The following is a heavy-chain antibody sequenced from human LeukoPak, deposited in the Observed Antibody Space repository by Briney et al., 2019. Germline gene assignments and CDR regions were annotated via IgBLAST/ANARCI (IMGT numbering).Heavy chain of an antibody. CDR2: ISYDGSNK. CDR1: GFTFSSYG. Sequence: GGSLRLSCAASGFTFSSYGMHCVRQAPGKGLEWVAVISYDGSNKYYADSVKGRFTISRDNSKNTLYLQMNSLRAEDTAVYYCAKTANDSSGYEPLEIDYWGQGTLVTVSS. CDR3: AKTANDSSGYEPLEIDY. J-gene: IGHJ4*02. D-gene: IGHD3-22*01. V-gene: IGHV3-30*18.